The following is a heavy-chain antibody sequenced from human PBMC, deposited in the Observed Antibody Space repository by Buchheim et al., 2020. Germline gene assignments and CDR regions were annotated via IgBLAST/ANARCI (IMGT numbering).Heavy chain of an antibody. CDR3: ARGSYTNYVPIDS. Sequence: EVQLVESGGGLVKPGGSLRLSCAASGFTFSSYTINWVRQAPGKGLEWVSSISPTSSYIYYADSVKGRFTISRDNTKNSLFLQMNSLRVEDTAVYYCARGSYTNYVPIDSWGQGTL. V-gene: IGHV3-21*01. J-gene: IGHJ4*02. D-gene: IGHD4-11*01. CDR1: GFTFSSYT. CDR2: ISPTSSYI.